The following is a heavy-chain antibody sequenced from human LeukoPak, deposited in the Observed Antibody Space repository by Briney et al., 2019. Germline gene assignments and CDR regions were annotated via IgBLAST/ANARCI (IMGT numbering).Heavy chain of an antibody. Sequence: SETLSLTCTVSGGSISSYYWSWIRQPPGKGLEWIGYIYTSGSTNYNPSLKSRVTISVDTSKDQFSLKLSSVTAADTAVYYCAGEERGATWPHDFDYWGQGTLVTVSS. D-gene: IGHD1-26*01. CDR1: GGSISSYY. CDR2: IYTSGST. V-gene: IGHV4-4*09. J-gene: IGHJ4*02. CDR3: AGEERGATWPHDFDY.